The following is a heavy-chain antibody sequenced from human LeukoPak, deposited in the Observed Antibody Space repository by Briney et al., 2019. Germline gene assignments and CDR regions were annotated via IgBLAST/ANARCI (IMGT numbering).Heavy chain of an antibody. J-gene: IGHJ6*03. CDR3: ARGGKVRGVRYYYYYYMDV. CDR1: GGTFSSYA. Sequence: SVKVSCKASGGTFSSYAISWVRQAPGQGLEWMGGIIPIFGTANYAQKFQGRATITADESTSTAYMELSSLRSEDTAVYYCARGGKVRGVRYYYYYYMDVWGKGTTVTISS. V-gene: IGHV1-69*01. D-gene: IGHD3-10*01. CDR2: IIPIFGTA.